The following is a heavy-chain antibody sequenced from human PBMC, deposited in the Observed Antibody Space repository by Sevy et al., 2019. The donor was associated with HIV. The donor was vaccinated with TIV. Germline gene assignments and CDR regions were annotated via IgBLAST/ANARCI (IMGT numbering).Heavy chain of an antibody. D-gene: IGHD2-2*02. V-gene: IGHV3-23*01. CDR3: AKGTLVVPTVIYYYYGMSV. CDR2: ISHSGDGT. Sequence: GGSLRLSCAASGFTFSSYAMSWVRQAPGKGLEWVSAISHSGDGTYYADSVKGRFTISRDNSKNTLYLEMNSLRAEDTAVYYCAKGTLVVPTVIYYYYGMSVWGQGTTVTDSS. CDR1: GFTFSSYA. J-gene: IGHJ6*02.